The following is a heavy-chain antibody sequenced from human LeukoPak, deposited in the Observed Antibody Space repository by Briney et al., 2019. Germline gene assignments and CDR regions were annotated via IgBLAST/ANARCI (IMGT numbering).Heavy chain of an antibody. J-gene: IGHJ4*02. CDR3: ARGPNYVWGSYRYFDY. D-gene: IGHD3-16*02. V-gene: IGHV4-30-4*01. Sequence: SETLSLTCTVSGASISSGDYYWSWLRQPPGKGLEWIGYIYYSGSTYYNPSLKSRVTISVDTSKNQYSVKLNFVTAADTAVYYCARGPNYVWGSYRYFDYWGQGTPVTVSS. CDR2: IYYSGST. CDR1: GASISSGDYY.